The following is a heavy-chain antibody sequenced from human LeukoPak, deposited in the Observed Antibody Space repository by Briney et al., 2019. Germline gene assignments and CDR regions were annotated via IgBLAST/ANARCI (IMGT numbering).Heavy chain of an antibody. CDR2: INPSGGST. V-gene: IGHV1-46*01. CDR1: GNTFTNYY. D-gene: IGHD6-13*01. Sequence: ASVKVSCKASGNTFTNYYVHWVRQAPGQGLEWMGIINPSGGSTTYAQKFQGRVTITADESTSTAYMELSSLRSEDTAVYYCARSYSSSWYADAFDIWGQGTMVTVSS. J-gene: IGHJ3*02. CDR3: ARSYSSSWYADAFDI.